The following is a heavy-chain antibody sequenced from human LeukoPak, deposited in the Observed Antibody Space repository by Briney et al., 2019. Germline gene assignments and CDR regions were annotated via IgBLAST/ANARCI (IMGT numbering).Heavy chain of an antibody. D-gene: IGHD1-1*01. CDR2: IYHSGST. Sequence: SETLSLTCAVYGGSFSGYYWSWIRQPPGKGLEWIGYIYHSGSTYYNPSLKSRVTISVDRSKNQFSLKLSSVTAADTAVYYCASHLLERLVFDYWGQGTLVTVSS. CDR1: GGSFSGYY. J-gene: IGHJ4*02. CDR3: ASHLLERLVFDY. V-gene: IGHV4-34*01.